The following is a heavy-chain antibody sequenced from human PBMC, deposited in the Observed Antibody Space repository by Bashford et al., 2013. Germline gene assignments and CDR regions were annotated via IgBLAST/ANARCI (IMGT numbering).Heavy chain of an antibody. CDR3: AKGDCGGDCYLLDY. V-gene: IGHV3-23*01. J-gene: IGHJ4*02. D-gene: IGHD2-21*02. CDR1: GFTFSNYG. CDR2: ISGSGPNT. Sequence: GGSLRLSCTASGFTFSNYGMGWVRQAPGRGLEWVATISGSGPNTDYADSVKGRFTISRDNSQNTLYLQMNSLRAEDTAVYYCAKGDCGGDCYLLDYWGQGALVTVSS.